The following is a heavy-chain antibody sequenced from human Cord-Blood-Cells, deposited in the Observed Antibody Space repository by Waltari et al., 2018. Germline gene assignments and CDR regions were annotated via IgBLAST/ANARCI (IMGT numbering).Heavy chain of an antibody. CDR1: GYTFTGYY. V-gene: IGHV1-2*04. CDR2: INPNSGGT. Sequence: QVQLVQSGAEVKKPGASVKVSCKASGYTFTGYYMHWVRQAPGQGLEWRGWINPNSGGTNYAQKFQGWVTMTRDTSISTAYMELGRLRSDDTAVYYCARSYDILTGYFDYWGQGTLVTVSS. J-gene: IGHJ4*02. D-gene: IGHD3-9*01. CDR3: ARSYDILTGYFDY.